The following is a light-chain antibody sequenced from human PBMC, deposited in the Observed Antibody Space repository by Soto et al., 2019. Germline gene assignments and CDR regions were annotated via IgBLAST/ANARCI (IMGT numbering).Light chain of an antibody. CDR3: QQYSNWPLYT. Sequence: EIVMTQSPATLSVSPGERATLSCRASQSVGGNLAWYQQRPSPAPRLLIYDASTRATDIPARFSGSGSATEFRLTINSLQSKDFALYYCQQYSNWPLYTFGQGTKLEFK. V-gene: IGKV3-15*01. J-gene: IGKJ2*01. CDR2: DAS. CDR1: QSVGGN.